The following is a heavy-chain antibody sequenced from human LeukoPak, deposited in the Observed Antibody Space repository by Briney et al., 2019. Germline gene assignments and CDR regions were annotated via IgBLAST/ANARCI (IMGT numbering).Heavy chain of an antibody. V-gene: IGHV1-46*01. D-gene: IGHD6-19*01. Sequence: GASVKVSCKASGYTFTSYYIHWVRQAPGQGLEWMGIINPSGGSTSYAQKFQGRVTMTRDTSTSTVYMELSSLRSEDTAVYYCARGRSLSSSGSVSWFDPWGQGTLVTVSS. CDR3: ARGRSLSSSGSVSWFDP. CDR1: GYTFTSYY. J-gene: IGHJ5*02. CDR2: INPSGGST.